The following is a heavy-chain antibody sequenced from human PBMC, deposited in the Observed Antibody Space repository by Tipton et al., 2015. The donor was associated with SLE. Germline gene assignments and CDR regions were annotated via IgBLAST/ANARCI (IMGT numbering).Heavy chain of an antibody. J-gene: IGHJ4*02. D-gene: IGHD2-21*01. CDR1: GGSFSGYY. CDR3: ARLGVGCANCWYYFDL. V-gene: IGHV4-34*01. CDR2: VNHSGGT. Sequence: TLSLTCAVYGGSFSGYYWSWIRQPPGKGLEWIGEVNHSGGTNYNPSLKSRVTIFVDTSKNQFSLKLSSVTAADTAVYYCARLGVGCANCWYYFDLWGQGALVTVSS.